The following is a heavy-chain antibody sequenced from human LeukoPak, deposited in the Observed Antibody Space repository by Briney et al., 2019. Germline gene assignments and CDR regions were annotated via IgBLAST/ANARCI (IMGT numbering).Heavy chain of an antibody. CDR3: AREPPRYSYGSYYFDY. J-gene: IGHJ4*02. D-gene: IGHD5-18*01. CDR2: INSSSSYI. CDR1: GFPFISYS. Sequence: PGGSLRLSCAASGFPFISYSMNGVRQAPGKGLEWVSSINSSSSYIYYADSVKGRFTISRDNAKNSLYLQMNSLRAEDTAVYYCAREPPRYSYGSYYFDYWGQGTLVTVSS. V-gene: IGHV3-21*01.